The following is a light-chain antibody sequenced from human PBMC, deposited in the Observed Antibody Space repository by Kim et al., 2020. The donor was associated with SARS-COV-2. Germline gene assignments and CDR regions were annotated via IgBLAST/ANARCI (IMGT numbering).Light chain of an antibody. CDR2: EAS. Sequence: SACVGDRVTSTCRASRSISSYLAWYQQKPGKAPKLLMSEASNLQSGVPSRFSGSGSGTEFTLTISSLQPDDFATYYCQQYYSYWTFGQGTKVDVK. CDR1: RSISSY. J-gene: IGKJ1*01. CDR3: QQYYSYWT. V-gene: IGKV1-5*03.